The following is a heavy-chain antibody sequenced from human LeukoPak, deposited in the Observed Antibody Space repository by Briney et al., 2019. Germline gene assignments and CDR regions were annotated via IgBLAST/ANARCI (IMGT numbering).Heavy chain of an antibody. Sequence: GGSLRLSCAASGFSFSTYNMNWVRQAPGKGLEWVSYISTSGTIFYADSVKGRFTISRDSAKNSLSLQMNSLRAEDTAVYYCVRILSDYYYYVDVWGKGTTVTVSS. D-gene: IGHD3-10*01. CDR2: ISTSGTI. CDR1: GFSFSTYN. CDR3: VRILSDYYYYVDV. V-gene: IGHV3-48*01. J-gene: IGHJ6*03.